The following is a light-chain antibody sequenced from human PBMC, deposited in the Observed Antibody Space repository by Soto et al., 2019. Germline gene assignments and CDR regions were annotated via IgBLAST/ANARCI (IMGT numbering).Light chain of an antibody. CDR3: QQYENWPLT. CDR1: QSVSSK. Sequence: EIVMTQSASILSVSAGEGATLSWRASQSVSSKLAWYQQKPGQTPSLLIYGTSTRATGIPARFSGSVYGTEFTLTISSLQSEDFAVYYCQQYENWPLTFGQGTKVDIK. J-gene: IGKJ1*01. V-gene: IGKV3D-15*01. CDR2: GTS.